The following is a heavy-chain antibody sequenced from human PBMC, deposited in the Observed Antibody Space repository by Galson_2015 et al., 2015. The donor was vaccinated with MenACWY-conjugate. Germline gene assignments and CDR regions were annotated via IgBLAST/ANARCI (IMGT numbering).Heavy chain of an antibody. V-gene: IGHV3-48*02. CDR2: IAHDSSPI. J-gene: IGHJ4*02. CDR1: GFTFSSYG. D-gene: IGHD3-10*01. CDR3: ARDWFGESFPY. Sequence: SLRLSCAASGFTFSSYGMNWVRQAPGKGLEWVSYIAHDSSPIYYAGSVKGRFTITRDNVLNMLYLQMSRLRDEDTAVYFCARDWFGESFPYWGQGILVTVSS.